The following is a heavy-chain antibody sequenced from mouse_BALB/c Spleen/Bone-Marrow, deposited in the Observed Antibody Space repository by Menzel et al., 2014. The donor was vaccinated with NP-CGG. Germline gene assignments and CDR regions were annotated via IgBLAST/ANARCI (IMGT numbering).Heavy chain of an antibody. CDR2: INPYNDGT. V-gene: IGHV1-14*01. D-gene: IGHD1-1*01. CDR1: GYTFTNYV. Sequence: VQLQQSGPELVKPGASVKMSCKASGYTFTNYVMHWVKQKPGQGLEWIGYINPYNDGTKYNEKFKGKATLTSDKSSGTAYMELSSLTAGDSAVYYCARRPSFYGSSYGAMDYWGQGTSVTVSS. CDR3: ARRPSFYGSSYGAMDY. J-gene: IGHJ4*01.